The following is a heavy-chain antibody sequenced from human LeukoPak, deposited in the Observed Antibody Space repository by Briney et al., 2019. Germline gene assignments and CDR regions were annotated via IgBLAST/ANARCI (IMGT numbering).Heavy chain of an antibody. V-gene: IGHV3-30*03. J-gene: IGHJ4*02. CDR2: ISYDGSNK. CDR3: ARARRDGIWTNPFDY. CDR1: GFTFSSYG. D-gene: IGHD1-1*01. Sequence: GGSLRLSCAASGFTFSSYGMHWVRQAPGKGLEWVAVISYDGSNKYYADSVKGRFTISRDNAKNTLYLQMNSLRAEDTAVYYCARARRDGIWTNPFDYWGQGTLVTVSS.